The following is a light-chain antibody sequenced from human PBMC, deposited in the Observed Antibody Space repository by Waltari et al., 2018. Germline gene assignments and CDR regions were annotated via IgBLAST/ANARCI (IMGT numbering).Light chain of an antibody. CDR3: CSFASSRTWV. J-gene: IGLJ3*02. V-gene: IGLV2-23*01. Sequence: QSALTQPASVSGSPGQSITISCSGTTNDVGKYDLVSWYQQVPGRVPKLILYENNRRPSDISRRCVGSKAGNTASLTISGLQPEDEADYYCCSFASSRTWVFGGRTRLTV. CDR1: TNDVGKYDL. CDR2: ENN.